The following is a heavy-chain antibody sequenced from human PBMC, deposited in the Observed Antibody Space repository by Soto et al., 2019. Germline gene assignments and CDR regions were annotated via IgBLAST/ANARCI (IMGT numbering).Heavy chain of an antibody. CDR3: AGTYDTSGDYTYYFDY. CDR1: GGHFIDHA. Sequence: SVKGSCQASGGHFIDHAFRWVRQAPGQGLEWMGGIIPIIATADYAQKFQGRVTITAGESTRTAYMEVTSLTSEDTAVYFCAGTYDTSGDYTYYFDYWGQGTTVTVSS. J-gene: IGHJ4*02. CDR2: IIPIIATA. V-gene: IGHV1-69*13. D-gene: IGHD3-22*01.